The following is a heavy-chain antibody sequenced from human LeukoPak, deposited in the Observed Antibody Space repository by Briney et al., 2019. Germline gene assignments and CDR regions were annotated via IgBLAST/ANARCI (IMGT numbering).Heavy chain of an antibody. Sequence: SETLSLTCAVYGGSFSGYYWSWIRQPPGKGLEWIGEINHSGSTNYNPSLKSRVTISVDTSKNQFSLKLSSVTAADTAVYYCASPQGRGSRRHYYYYMDVWGKGTTVTVSS. D-gene: IGHD5-12*01. V-gene: IGHV4-34*01. CDR1: GGSFSGYY. J-gene: IGHJ6*03. CDR3: ASPQGRGSRRHYYYYMDV. CDR2: INHSGST.